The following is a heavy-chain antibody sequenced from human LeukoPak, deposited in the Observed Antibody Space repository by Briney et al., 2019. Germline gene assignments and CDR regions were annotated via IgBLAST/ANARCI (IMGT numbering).Heavy chain of an antibody. CDR1: GYSFTTYW. CDR2: IYPGDSDT. Sequence: GESLKISCKCSGYSFTTYWIGWVRQMPGRGLEWVGIIYPGDSDTRYSPSFQGQVTISADKSISTAYLQWSSLKASDTAMYYCARQFRDSSGYYSYYFDYWGQGTLVTVSS. V-gene: IGHV5-51*01. J-gene: IGHJ4*02. D-gene: IGHD3-22*01. CDR3: ARQFRDSSGYYSYYFDY.